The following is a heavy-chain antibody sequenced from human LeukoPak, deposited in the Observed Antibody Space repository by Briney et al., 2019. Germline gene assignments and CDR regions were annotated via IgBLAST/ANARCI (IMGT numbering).Heavy chain of an antibody. V-gene: IGHV4-34*01. CDR2: INHSGSS. Sequence: SETLSLTCAVYGGSFSGYYWRWIRQPPGKGLEGIGEINHSGSSNYNPALTSRGTISVDKSKNKYSLKLRYVSAEDTAVYYCARSIYCSSTSCYMAPRRGHYYFDYWGQGTLVTVSS. CDR3: ARSIYCSSTSCYMAPRRGHYYFDY. CDR1: GGSFSGYY. D-gene: IGHD2-2*02. J-gene: IGHJ4*02.